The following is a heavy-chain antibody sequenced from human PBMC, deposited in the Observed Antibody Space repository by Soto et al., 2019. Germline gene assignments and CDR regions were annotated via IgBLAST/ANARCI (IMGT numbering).Heavy chain of an antibody. J-gene: IGHJ6*02. V-gene: IGHV3-23*01. CDR3: AKDLKGLVPYYGMDV. CDR1: GFTFSSYA. CDR2: ISGSGTGT. D-gene: IGHD1-26*01. Sequence: GGSLRLSCAASGFTFSSYAMSWVRQAPGKGLEWVSGISGSGTGTFYSDSVKGRFAISRDNSENTVYLQMNGLNSDDTAVYYCAKDLKGLVPYYGMDVWGQGTTVTVSS.